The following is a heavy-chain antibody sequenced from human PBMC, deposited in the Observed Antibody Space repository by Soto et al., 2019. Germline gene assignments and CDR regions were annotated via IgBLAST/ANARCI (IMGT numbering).Heavy chain of an antibody. D-gene: IGHD3-3*01. CDR1: GFTFSDYG. J-gene: IGHJ4*02. CDR3: ARDSVRFLEHFSKDYFDY. Sequence: QVHLVESGGGVVQPGGSLRLSCAGSGFTFSDYGMHWVRQAPGKGLEWVAVRWYDGSGEYYTDSVRGRFTISRVNSKNTLYLQMNNLRDEDTGVYYCARDSVRFLEHFSKDYFDYWGQGTRVTVSS. CDR2: RWYDGSGE. V-gene: IGHV3-33*08.